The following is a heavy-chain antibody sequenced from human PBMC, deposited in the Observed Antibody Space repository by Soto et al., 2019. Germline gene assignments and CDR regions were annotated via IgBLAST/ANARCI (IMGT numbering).Heavy chain of an antibody. CDR2: ISYDGSNK. CDR3: ARPRHPSPDIVVVTELDY. Sequence: QVQLVESGGGVVQPGRSLRLSCAASGFTFSSYAMHWVRQAPGKGLEWVAVISYDGSNKYYADSVKGRFTISRDNSKNSRYLQMNSLRAEDTAVYYCARPRHPSPDIVVVTELDYWGQGTLVTVSS. D-gene: IGHD2-21*02. J-gene: IGHJ4*02. CDR1: GFTFSSYA. V-gene: IGHV3-30-3*01.